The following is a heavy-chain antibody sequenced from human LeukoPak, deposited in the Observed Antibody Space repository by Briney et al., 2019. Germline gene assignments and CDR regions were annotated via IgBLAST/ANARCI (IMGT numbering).Heavy chain of an antibody. CDR2: INHSGST. V-gene: IGHV4-34*01. CDR1: GGSFSGYY. D-gene: IGHD4-23*01. Sequence: SETLSLTCAVYGGSFSGYYWSWIRQPPGRGLEWIGEINHSGSTNYNPSLKSRVTISVDTSKNQFSLKLSSVTAADTAVYYCASPYDGNSPRSYYYYGMDVWGQGTTVTVSS. CDR3: ASPYDGNSPRSYYYYGMDV. J-gene: IGHJ6*02.